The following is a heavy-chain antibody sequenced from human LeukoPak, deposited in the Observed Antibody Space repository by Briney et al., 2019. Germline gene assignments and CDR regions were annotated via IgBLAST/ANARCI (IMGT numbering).Heavy chain of an antibody. CDR2: INPSGGST. V-gene: IGHV1-46*01. D-gene: IGHD4-17*01. CDR1: GYTFTSYY. J-gene: IGHJ6*03. CDR3: ASPAYGAKGYYYYYMDV. Sequence: ASVKVSCKASGYTFTSYYMHWVRQAPGQGLEWMGIINPSGGSTSYAQKFQGRVTMTRDMSTSTVYMELSSLRSEDTAVYYCASPAYGAKGYYYYYMDVWGKGTTVTVSS.